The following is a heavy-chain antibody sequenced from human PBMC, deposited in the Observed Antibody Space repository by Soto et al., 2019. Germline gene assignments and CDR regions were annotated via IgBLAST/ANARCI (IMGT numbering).Heavy chain of an antibody. CDR3: ARALVTDYNSRDYHYYFAMDV. CDR2: VYHTGTT. J-gene: IGHJ6*02. V-gene: IGHV4-31*02. CDR1: GGPVSGDDLY. D-gene: IGHD3-22*01. Sequence: SETLSLTCVVSGGPVSGDDLYWSWIRHLPGKGLEWIANVYHTGTTYYNPSLKSRVSMSVDTSQNQFSLIPASVTAADTAVYYCARALVTDYNSRDYHYYFAMDVWGQGTSVTVSS.